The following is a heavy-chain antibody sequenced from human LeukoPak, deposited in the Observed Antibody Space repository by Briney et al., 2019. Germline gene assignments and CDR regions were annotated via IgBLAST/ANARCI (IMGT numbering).Heavy chain of an antibody. Sequence: QCGGSLRLSCAASGFTFDDYAMHWVRQAPGKGLEWVSGISWNSGSIGYADSVKDRFTISRDNAKNSLYLQMNSLRAEDTALYYCAKARMGGIVGATDYWGQGTLVTVSS. J-gene: IGHJ4*02. CDR2: ISWNSGSI. CDR1: GFTFDDYA. D-gene: IGHD1-26*01. CDR3: AKARMGGIVGATDY. V-gene: IGHV3-9*01.